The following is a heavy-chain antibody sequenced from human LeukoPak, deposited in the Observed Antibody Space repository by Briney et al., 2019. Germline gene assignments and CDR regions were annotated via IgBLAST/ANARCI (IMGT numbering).Heavy chain of an antibody. V-gene: IGHV1-69*13. CDR2: IIPIFGTA. D-gene: IGHD3-22*01. CDR3: ARRADYYDSSGYLAD. J-gene: IGHJ1*01. Sequence: EASVKVSCKASGGTFSSYAISWVRQAPGQGLEWMGGIIPIFGTANYAQKFQGRVTITADESTSTAYMELSSLRSEDTAVYYCARRADYYDSSGYLADWGQGTLVTVSS. CDR1: GGTFSSYA.